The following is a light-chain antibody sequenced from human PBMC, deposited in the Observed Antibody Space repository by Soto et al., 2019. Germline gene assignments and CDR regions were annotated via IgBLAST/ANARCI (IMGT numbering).Light chain of an antibody. J-gene: IGLJ3*02. Sequence: QSVVTQPPSASGTPGQRVTISCSGSSSNIGSNYVYWYQHLPGTGPKVLIYKNSHRPSGVPDRISGSKSDTSASLAISGLRSADEAHYYCAVWDDSLRGVVFGGGTKLTVL. CDR1: SSNIGSNY. CDR2: KNS. CDR3: AVWDDSLRGVV. V-gene: IGLV1-47*01.